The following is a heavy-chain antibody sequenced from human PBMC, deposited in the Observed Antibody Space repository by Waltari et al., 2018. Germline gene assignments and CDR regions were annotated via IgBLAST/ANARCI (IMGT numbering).Heavy chain of an antibody. CDR3: ASGQQLD. V-gene: IGHV4-4*07. J-gene: IGHJ4*02. Sequence: QVQLQASGSGLVKPSETLSLTCTVAGGSISSYYWSWIRQPAGKGLGWIERIYTSGSTNYNPSLKSRVTISVDKSKNQFSLKLSSVTAADTAVYYCASGQQLDWGQGTLVTVCS. D-gene: IGHD6-13*01. CDR1: GGSISSYY. CDR2: IYTSGST.